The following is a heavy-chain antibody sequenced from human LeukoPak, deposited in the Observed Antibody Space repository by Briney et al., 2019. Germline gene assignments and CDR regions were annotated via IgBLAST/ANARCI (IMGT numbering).Heavy chain of an antibody. CDR1: GYTFTGYY. D-gene: IGHD6-13*01. Sequence: ASVKVSCKASGYTFTGYYMHWVRQAPGQGLEWMGWINPNSGGTNYAQKFQGWVTMTRDTSISTAYMELSRLRSDDTAVYYCAREAAAGSRGWFDPWGQGTLVTVSS. J-gene: IGHJ5*02. V-gene: IGHV1-2*04. CDR2: INPNSGGT. CDR3: AREAAAGSRGWFDP.